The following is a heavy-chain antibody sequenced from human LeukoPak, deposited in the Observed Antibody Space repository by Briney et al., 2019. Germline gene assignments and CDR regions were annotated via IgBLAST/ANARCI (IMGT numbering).Heavy chain of an antibody. CDR3: ARGNLPWELLDY. CDR1: GFTFSSYS. D-gene: IGHD1-26*01. CDR2: ISSSSSYI. Sequence: PGGSLRLSCAASGFTFSSYSMNWVRQAPGKGLEWVSSISSSSSYIYYADSVKGRFTISRDNAKNSLYLQMNSLRAEDTAVYYCARGNLPWELLDYWGQGTLVTVSS. J-gene: IGHJ4*02. V-gene: IGHV3-21*01.